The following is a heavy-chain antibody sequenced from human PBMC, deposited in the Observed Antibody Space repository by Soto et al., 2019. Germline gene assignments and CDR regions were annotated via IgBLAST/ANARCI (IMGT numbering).Heavy chain of an antibody. CDR3: ARRGPGTYFDY. CDR2: VSGSGGST. Sequence: EVQLLESGGGLVQPGGSLRLSCAASGFTFSSYAMRWVLQAPGKGLEWVSAVSGSGGSTYYADSVKGRFPISRDNSKNTLYLQMNSLRAEDTAVYYCARRGPGTYFDYWGQGTLVTVSS. CDR1: GFTFSSYA. V-gene: IGHV3-23*01. J-gene: IGHJ4*02. D-gene: IGHD6-13*01.